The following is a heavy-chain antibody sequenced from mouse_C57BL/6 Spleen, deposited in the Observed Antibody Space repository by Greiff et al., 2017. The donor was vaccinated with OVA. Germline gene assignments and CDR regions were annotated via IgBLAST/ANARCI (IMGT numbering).Heavy chain of an antibody. V-gene: IGHV1-81*01. D-gene: IGHD1-1*01. J-gene: IGHJ4*01. CDR1: GYTFTSYG. Sequence: QVQLKQSGAELARPGASVKLSCKASGYTFTSYGISWVKQRTGQGLEWIGEIYPRSGNTYYNEKFKGKATLTADKSSSTAYMELRSLTSEDSAVYFCARIDYYGSHYYAMDYWGQGTSVTVSS. CDR3: ARIDYYGSHYYAMDY. CDR2: IYPRSGNT.